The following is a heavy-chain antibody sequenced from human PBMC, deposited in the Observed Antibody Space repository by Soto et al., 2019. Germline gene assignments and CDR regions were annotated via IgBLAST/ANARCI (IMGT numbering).Heavy chain of an antibody. D-gene: IGHD6-19*01. CDR1: GYSFTNYY. J-gene: IGHJ6*02. CDR3: ARDGSGWYVGGDYYYYGMDV. CDR2: INPNSGGT. Sequence: GASVKVSCKASGYSFTNYYMHWVRQAPGQGLEWMGTINPNSGGTNYAQKFQGWVTMTRDTSISTAYMELSRLRSDDTAVYYCARDGSGWYVGGDYYYYGMDVWGQGTTVTVSS. V-gene: IGHV1-2*04.